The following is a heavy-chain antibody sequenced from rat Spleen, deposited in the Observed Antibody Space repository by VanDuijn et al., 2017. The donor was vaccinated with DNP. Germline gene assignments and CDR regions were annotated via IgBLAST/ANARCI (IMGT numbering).Heavy chain of an antibody. CDR1: GFTFSNYV. CDR2: ISPNGGSI. Sequence: EVQLVESGGGLVQPGRSLKLSCAASGFTFSNYVMAWIRQAPTKGLEWIASISPNGGSIYYRDSVKGRFSVSRDNTKNNQYLQMDSLRSEDTAIYYCARKNYYYSGDSLDVWGQGTSVTVSS. CDR3: ARKNYYYSGDSLDV. J-gene: IGHJ4*01. V-gene: IGHV5S13*01. D-gene: IGHD1-1*01.